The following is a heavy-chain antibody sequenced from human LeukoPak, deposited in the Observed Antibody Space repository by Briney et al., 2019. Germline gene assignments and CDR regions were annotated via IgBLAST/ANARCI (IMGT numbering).Heavy chain of an antibody. J-gene: IGHJ4*02. CDR2: ISGSGGST. CDR1: GFTLSNYA. CDR3: AAGYSSGWYVRYFDY. D-gene: IGHD6-19*01. V-gene: IGHV3-23*01. Sequence: GGSLRLSCAASGFTLSNYAMSWVRQAPGKGLEWASSISGSGGSTYEAENVKGRFTISRDNSKNTLYLQMNSLRDEDTATYHCAAGYSSGWYVRYFDYWGQGTLVTVSS.